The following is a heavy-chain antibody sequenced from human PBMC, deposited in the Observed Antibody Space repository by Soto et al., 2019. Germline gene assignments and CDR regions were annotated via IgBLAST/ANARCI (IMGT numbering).Heavy chain of an antibody. CDR3: ASRYSSGWYFFDY. CDR2: IRRDGGSK. Sequence: GGSLRLSCAASGFTVSSYAMGWVRQTPGKGLEWVSNIRRDGGSKYYVDSVKGRFTISRDNAKNSLYLQMNSLRAEDTAVYYCASRYSSGWYFFDYWGQGTLVTVSS. CDR1: GFTVSSYA. J-gene: IGHJ4*02. V-gene: IGHV3-7*01. D-gene: IGHD6-19*01.